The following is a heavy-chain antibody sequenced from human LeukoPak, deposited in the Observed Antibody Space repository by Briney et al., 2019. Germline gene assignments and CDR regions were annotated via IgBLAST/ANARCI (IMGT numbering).Heavy chain of an antibody. V-gene: IGHV3-23*01. CDR3: ARDRRRLRGMNGGGDAFDI. D-gene: IGHD4-23*01. CDR1: GITLSNYG. Sequence: GGSLRLSCAVSGITLSNYGVSWVRQAPGKGLEWVAGISDSGGRTNYADSVKGRFTISRDNPKNTLYLQMNSLRVEDTAVYFCARDRRRLRGMNGGGDAFDIWGQGTMVTVSS. CDR2: ISDSGGRT. J-gene: IGHJ3*02.